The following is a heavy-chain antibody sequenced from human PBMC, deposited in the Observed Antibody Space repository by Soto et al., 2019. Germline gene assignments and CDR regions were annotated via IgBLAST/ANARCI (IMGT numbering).Heavy chain of an antibody. CDR3: ASAGGVLWFGEFSSVGSTNWFDP. V-gene: IGHV3-74*01. Sequence: GGSLRLSCAASGFTFSSYWMHWVRQAPGKGLVWVSRINSDGSSTSYADSVKGRFTISRDNAKNTLYLQMNSLRAEDTPVYYSASAGGVLWFGEFSSVGSTNWFDPWGQGTLVTVSS. CDR2: INSDGSST. CDR1: GFTFSSYW. D-gene: IGHD3-10*01. J-gene: IGHJ5*02.